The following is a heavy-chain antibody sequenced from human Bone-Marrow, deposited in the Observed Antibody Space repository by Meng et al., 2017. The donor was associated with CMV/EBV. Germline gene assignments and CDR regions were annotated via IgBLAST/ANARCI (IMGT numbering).Heavy chain of an antibody. CDR2: IYYSGST. V-gene: IGHV4-61*01. D-gene: IGHD3-3*01. CDR3: ARGRFGVVII. CDR1: GGSVSSGSYY. Sequence: GSLRLSCTVSGGSVSSGSYYWSWIRQPPGKGLEWIGYIYYSGSTNYNPSLKSRVTISVDTSKNQFSLKLSSVTAADTAVYYCARGRFGVVIIWGQGTLVTVSS. J-gene: IGHJ4*02.